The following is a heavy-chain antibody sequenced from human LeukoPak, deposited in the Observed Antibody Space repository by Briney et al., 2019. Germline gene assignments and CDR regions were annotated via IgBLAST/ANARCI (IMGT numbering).Heavy chain of an antibody. V-gene: IGHV1-2*02. J-gene: IGHJ4*02. CDR3: ARVDNWGLDF. D-gene: IGHD3-16*01. CDR1: GYTFTGYY. Sequence: ASVKVSCKASGYTFTGYYMHRVRQAPGQGPEWMGWINPNSGATNYAQKFQGRVTMTRDMSIITTYMELSRLRSDDTAVYCCARVDNWGLDFWGQGTQVTVSS. CDR2: INPNSGAT.